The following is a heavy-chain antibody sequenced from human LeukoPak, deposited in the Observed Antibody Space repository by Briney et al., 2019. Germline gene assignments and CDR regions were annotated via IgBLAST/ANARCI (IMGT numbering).Heavy chain of an antibody. CDR3: AIPYGDYYYYMDV. CDR2: INPNSGGT. D-gene: IGHD4-17*01. Sequence: GASVKFSCKASGYTFTGYYMHWVRQAPGQGLEWMGWINPNSGGTNYAQKFQGRVTMTRDTSISTAYMELSRLRSDDTAVYYCAIPYGDYYYYMDVWGKGTTVTVSS. CDR1: GYTFTGYY. J-gene: IGHJ6*03. V-gene: IGHV1-2*02.